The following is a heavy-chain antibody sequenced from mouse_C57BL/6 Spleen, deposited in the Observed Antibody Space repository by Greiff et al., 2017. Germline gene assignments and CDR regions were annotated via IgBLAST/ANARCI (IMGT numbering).Heavy chain of an antibody. D-gene: IGHD4-1*01. J-gene: IGHJ4*01. CDR1: GFTFSSYA. Sequence: DVHLVESGGGLVKPGGSLKLSCAASGFTFSSYAMSWVRQTPERRLEWVATISDGGSYTYYPDNVKGRFTISRDNATNTLYLQMSHLKSEDTAIYYVALTGSYAMDYWGQGTSVTVSS. V-gene: IGHV5-4*01. CDR3: ALTGSYAMDY. CDR2: ISDGGSYT.